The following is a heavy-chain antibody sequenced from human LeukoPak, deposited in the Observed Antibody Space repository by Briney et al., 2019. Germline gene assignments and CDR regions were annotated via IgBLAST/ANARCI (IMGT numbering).Heavy chain of an antibody. CDR3: AKDRGSYYYGMDV. CDR1: GFTFSAYA. Sequence: GGSLRLSCAASGFTFSAYAMAWVRRPPGRGLEWVSTMALSGGPTHYADAVEGRFTISRDNSKNTLYLQMNSLRAEDTAVYYCAKDRGSYYYGMDVWGQGTTVTVSS. V-gene: IGHV3-23*01. CDR2: MALSGGPT. J-gene: IGHJ6*02. D-gene: IGHD1-26*01.